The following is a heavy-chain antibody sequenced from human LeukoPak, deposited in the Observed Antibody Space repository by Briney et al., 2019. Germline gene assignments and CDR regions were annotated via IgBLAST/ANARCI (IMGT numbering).Heavy chain of an antibody. V-gene: IGHV1-8*01. CDR3: ARLGYSSGWFYSGYYYYGMDV. D-gene: IGHD6-19*01. CDR1: GYTFTSYD. CDR2: MNPNSGNT. J-gene: IGHJ6*02. Sequence: ASVKVSCKASGYTFTSYDINWVRQATGQGLEWMGWMNPNSGNTGYAQKFQGRVTMTRNTSISTAYTELSSLRSEDTAVYYCARLGYSSGWFYSGYYYYGMDVWGQGTTVTVSS.